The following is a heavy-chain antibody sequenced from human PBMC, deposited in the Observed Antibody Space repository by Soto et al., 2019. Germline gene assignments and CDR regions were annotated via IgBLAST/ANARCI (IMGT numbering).Heavy chain of an antibody. V-gene: IGHV3-23*01. Sequence: EVQLLESGGGLVQPGGSLRLSCAASGFTFSNYAMSWVRQAPGKGLEWVSAISNSGGTTYYADSAKGRFTISRDNSKDTRHLQMNSLRAEDTAVYYCAKTPRQWLVYFDYWGQGTLVTVSS. CDR1: GFTFSNYA. CDR2: ISNSGGTT. D-gene: IGHD6-19*01. J-gene: IGHJ4*02. CDR3: AKTPRQWLVYFDY.